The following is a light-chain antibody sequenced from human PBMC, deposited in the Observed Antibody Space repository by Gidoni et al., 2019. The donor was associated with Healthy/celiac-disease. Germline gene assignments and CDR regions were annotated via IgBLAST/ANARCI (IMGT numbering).Light chain of an antibody. CDR1: QSISSY. J-gene: IGKJ4*01. Sequence: DIQMTQSPSSLSASVGDRVTITFRASQSISSYLNWYQQKPGKAPKLLLYAASSLQSGVPSRFSGSGSGTDFTLTISSLQPEDFATYYCQQSYSTPPRTFGGGTKVEIK. V-gene: IGKV1-39*01. CDR2: AAS. CDR3: QQSYSTPPRT.